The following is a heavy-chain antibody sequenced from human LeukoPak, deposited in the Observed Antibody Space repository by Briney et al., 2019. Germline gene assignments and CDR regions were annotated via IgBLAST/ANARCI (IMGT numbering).Heavy chain of an antibody. CDR2: INHSGST. CDR3: ARGVNSSGWYKGGNWFDP. CDR1: GGSFSGYY. J-gene: IGHJ5*02. Sequence: ASETLSLTCAVYGGSFSGYYWSWIRQPPGKGLEWIGEINHSGSTNYNPSLKSRVTISVDTSKNQFSLKLSSVTAADTAVYYCARGVNSSGWYKGGNWFDPWGQGTLVTVSS. D-gene: IGHD6-19*01. V-gene: IGHV4-34*01.